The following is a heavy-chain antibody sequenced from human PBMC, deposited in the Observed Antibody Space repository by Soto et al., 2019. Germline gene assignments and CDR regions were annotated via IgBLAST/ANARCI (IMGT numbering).Heavy chain of an antibody. CDR3: ARGGRRDAFDI. CDR2: MNPNSGNT. Sequence: ASVKVSCKASGYTFTSYDINWVRQATGQGLEWKGWMNPNSGNTGYAQKFQGRVTMTRNTSISTAYMELRSLRSDDTAVYYCARGGRRDAFDIWGQGTMVTVSS. V-gene: IGHV1-8*01. J-gene: IGHJ3*02. CDR1: GYTFTSYD. D-gene: IGHD6-25*01.